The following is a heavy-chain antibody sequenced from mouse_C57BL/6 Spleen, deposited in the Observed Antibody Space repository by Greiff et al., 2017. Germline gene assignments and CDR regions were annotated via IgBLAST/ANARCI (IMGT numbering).Heavy chain of an antibody. J-gene: IGHJ1*03. CDR1: GYTFTDYY. CDR2: INPNNGGT. D-gene: IGHD1-1*01. Sequence: EVQLQQSGPELVKPGASVKISCKASGYTFTDYYMNWVKQSHGKSLEWIGDINPNNGGTSYNQKFKGKATLTVDKSSSTAYMEFRSLTSEDSAVYYCARPYYYGSSHWYFDVWGTGTTVTVSS. CDR3: ARPYYYGSSHWYFDV. V-gene: IGHV1-26*01.